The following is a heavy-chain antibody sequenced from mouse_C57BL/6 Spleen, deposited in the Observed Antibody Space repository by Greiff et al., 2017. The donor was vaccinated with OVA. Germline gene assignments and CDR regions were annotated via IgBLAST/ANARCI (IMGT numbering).Heavy chain of an antibody. J-gene: IGHJ3*01. Sequence: QVQLQQSGAELVRPGTSVKVSCKASGYAFTNYLIEWVKQRPGQGLEWIGVINPGSGGTNYNEKFKGKATLTADKSSSTAYMQLSSLTSEDSAVYVCARWTGDGGLAYWGQGTLVTVSA. V-gene: IGHV1-54*01. CDR3: ARWTGDGGLAY. CDR1: GYAFTNYL. D-gene: IGHD4-1*01. CDR2: INPGSGGT.